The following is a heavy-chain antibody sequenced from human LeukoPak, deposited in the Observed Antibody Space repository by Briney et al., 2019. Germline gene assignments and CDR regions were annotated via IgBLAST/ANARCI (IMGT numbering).Heavy chain of an antibody. J-gene: IGHJ4*02. CDR1: GFTFSSYG. CDR2: IRYDGSNK. CDR3: AKEFCTGLCYSDYFDY. D-gene: IGHD2-8*02. Sequence: RGSLRLSCAASGFTFSSYGMHWVRQAPGKGLEWVAFIRYDGSNKYYADSVKGRFTISRDNSKNTLYLQMNSLTAEDTAVYYCAKEFCTGLCYSDYFDYWGQGTLVTVSS. V-gene: IGHV3-30*02.